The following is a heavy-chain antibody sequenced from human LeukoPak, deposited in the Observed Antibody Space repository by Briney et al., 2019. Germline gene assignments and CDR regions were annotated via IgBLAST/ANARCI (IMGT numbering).Heavy chain of an antibody. V-gene: IGHV4-4*07. D-gene: IGHD1-26*01. CDR2: IYTSGST. J-gene: IGHJ4*02. Sequence: SETLSLTCTVSGGSISSYYWSWIRQPAGKGLEWIGRIYTSGSTNYNASLKSRVSMSVDTSKNQFSLKLSSVTAADTAVFYCARENSGSYRGFDYWGQGTLVTVSS. CDR1: GGSISSYY. CDR3: ARENSGSYRGFDY.